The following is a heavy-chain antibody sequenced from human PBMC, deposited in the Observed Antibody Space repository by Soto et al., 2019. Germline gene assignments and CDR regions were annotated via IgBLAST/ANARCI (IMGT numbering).Heavy chain of an antibody. CDR3: ARDWGVGYCSGGSCPGGYAFDI. Sequence: SVKVSCKASGGTFSSYTISWVRQAPGQGLEWMGRIIPILGIANYAQKFQGRVTITADKSTSTAYMELSSLRSEDTAVYYCARDWGVGYCSGGSCPGGYAFDIWGQGTMVTVSS. J-gene: IGHJ3*02. CDR2: IIPILGIA. V-gene: IGHV1-69*04. D-gene: IGHD2-15*01. CDR1: GGTFSSYT.